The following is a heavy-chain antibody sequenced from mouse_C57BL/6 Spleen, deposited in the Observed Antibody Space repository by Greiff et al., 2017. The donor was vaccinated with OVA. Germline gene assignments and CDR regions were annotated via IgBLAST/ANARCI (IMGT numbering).Heavy chain of an antibody. CDR2: ISYDGSN. J-gene: IGHJ1*03. CDR3: ARGLLLHVGYFDV. Sequence: VQLQQSGPGLVKPSQSLSLTCSVTGYSITSGYYWNWIRQFPGNKLEWMGYISYDGSNNYNPSLKNRISITRDTSKNQFFLKLNSVTTEDIATYYCARGLLLHVGYFDVWGTGTTVTVSS. V-gene: IGHV3-6*01. CDR1: GYSITSGYY. D-gene: IGHD1-1*01.